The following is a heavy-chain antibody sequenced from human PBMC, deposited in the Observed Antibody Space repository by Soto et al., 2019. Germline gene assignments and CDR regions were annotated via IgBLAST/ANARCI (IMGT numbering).Heavy chain of an antibody. CDR1: GGTFSSYT. V-gene: IGHV1-69*02. J-gene: IGHJ6*02. Sequence: QVQLVQSGAEVKKPGSSVKVSCKASGGTFSSYTISWVRQAPGQGLEWMGRIIPILGIANYAQKFQGRVTITADKPTSTDYMELSSLRSEDTAEYYGASLMSSGYCYGMDGWGQGTRVTVSS. CDR2: IIPILGIA. CDR3: ASLMSSGYCYGMDG. D-gene: IGHD3-10*01.